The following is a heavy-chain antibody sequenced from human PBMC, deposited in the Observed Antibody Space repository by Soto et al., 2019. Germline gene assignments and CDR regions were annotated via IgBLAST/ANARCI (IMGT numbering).Heavy chain of an antibody. CDR1: GYTFINYG. V-gene: IGHV1-3*01. CDR3: ARSGYSSGWYHWYFDF. CDR2: INSGSGNT. Sequence: QVQLVQSGAEVKKPGASVKVSCKASGYTFINYGIHWVRQAPGQRLEWMGWINSGSGNTKYSQKLQGRVTINRDTPASTAYMELSSLRSEDTAVYYCARSGYSSGWYHWYFDFWGRGTLVTVSS. D-gene: IGHD6-19*01. J-gene: IGHJ2*01.